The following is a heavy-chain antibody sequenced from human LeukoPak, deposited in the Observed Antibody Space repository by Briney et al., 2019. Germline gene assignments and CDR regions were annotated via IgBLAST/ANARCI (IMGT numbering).Heavy chain of an antibody. CDR2: IYYSGST. J-gene: IGHJ5*02. D-gene: IGHD3-3*01. Sequence: SSETLSLTCTVSGGSISSYYWSWIRQPPGKGLEWIGYIYYSGSTNYNPSLKSRVTISVDTSKNQFSLKLSSVTAADTAVYYCARVTSYDFWRSDPWGQGTLVTVSS. CDR1: GGSISSYY. CDR3: ARVTSYDFWRSDP. V-gene: IGHV4-59*01.